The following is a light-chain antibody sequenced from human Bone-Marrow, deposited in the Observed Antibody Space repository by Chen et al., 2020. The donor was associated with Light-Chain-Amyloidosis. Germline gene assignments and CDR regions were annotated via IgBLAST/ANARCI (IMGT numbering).Light chain of an antibody. J-gene: IGLJ3*02. Sequence: NFMLTHFHSVSESPGKTVIISCPCSSCSIATNYVQWYQQRPCSSPTTVIYEDDQRPSGVPDRFSGSIDRSSNSAPLTISGLKTEDEADYYCQSYQGSSQGVFGGGTKLTVL. CDR2: EDD. CDR3: QSYQGSSQGV. CDR1: SCSIATNY. V-gene: IGLV6-57*01.